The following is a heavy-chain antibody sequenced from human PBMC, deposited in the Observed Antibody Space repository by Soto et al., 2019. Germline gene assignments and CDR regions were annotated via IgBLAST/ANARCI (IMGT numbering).Heavy chain of an antibody. CDR3: ARNRGNWSDP. CDR2: INHSGST. V-gene: IGHV4-34*01. CDR1: GGSFRCYY. D-gene: IGHD3-10*01. Sequence: SETLSLTCAVYGGSFRCYYWSWIRQPPGKGLEWIGEINHSGSTNYNPSLNCRVAISVDTSKNQFSLKLTSVTAADTAVYYCARNRGNWSDPWGQGTLVT. J-gene: IGHJ5*02.